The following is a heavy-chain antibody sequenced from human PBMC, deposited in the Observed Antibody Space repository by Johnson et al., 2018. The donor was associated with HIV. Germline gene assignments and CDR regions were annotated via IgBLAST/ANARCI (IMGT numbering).Heavy chain of an antibody. Sequence: VQLVESGGGLVQPGGSLRLSCAASGFTFSRYWMSWVRQAPGKGLEWVANIKQDGSETYYVDAVKGRFTISRDNAKNSLFLQMNSLRVEDTAVYYGARVNIAFDIWGQGTMVTVSS. CDR2: IKQDGSET. J-gene: IGHJ3*02. D-gene: IGHD2/OR15-2a*01. CDR1: GFTFSRYW. V-gene: IGHV3-7*05. CDR3: ARVNIAFDI.